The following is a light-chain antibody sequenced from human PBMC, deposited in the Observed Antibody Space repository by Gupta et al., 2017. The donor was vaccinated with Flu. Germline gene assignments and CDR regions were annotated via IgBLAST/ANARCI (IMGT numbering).Light chain of an antibody. Sequence: QSVLTQPPSVSAAPGQKFTISCSGSSSNIGNQYVTWYQHPPGTAPNLLIYDDNMRRSGMPDRFSGAKSGTSATVNTTGLQTGEEADYYCGAADTSRSAGVFGGGTKLTVL. CDR1: SSNIGNQY. CDR2: DDN. J-gene: IGLJ3*02. V-gene: IGLV1-51*02. CDR3: GAADTSRSAGV.